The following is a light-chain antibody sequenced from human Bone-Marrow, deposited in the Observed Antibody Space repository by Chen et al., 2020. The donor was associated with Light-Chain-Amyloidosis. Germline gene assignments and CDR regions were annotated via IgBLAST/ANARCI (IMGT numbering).Light chain of an antibody. J-gene: IGLJ2*01. Sequence: SYELTQPPSVSVSPGQTARITCAGDDLPTKYAYWYQQKPGQAPVLVIHRDTERPSGISERFSGSSSGTPATLTISGVQPEDEADYHCQSADSSGTYEVIFGGGTKLTVL. CDR2: RDT. CDR3: QSADSSGTYEVI. CDR1: DLPTKY. V-gene: IGLV3-25*03.